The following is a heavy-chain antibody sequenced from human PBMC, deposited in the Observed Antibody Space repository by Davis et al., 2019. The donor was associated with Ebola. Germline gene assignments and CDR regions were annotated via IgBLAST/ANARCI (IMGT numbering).Heavy chain of an antibody. CDR3: ARSRGSYYVYYYGMDV. CDR1: GYTFTSYA. Sequence: AASVKVSCKASGYTFTSYAMNWVRQAPGQGLEWMGWISAYNGNTNYAQKLQGRVTMTTDTSTSTAYMELRSLRSDDTAVYYCARSRGSYYVYYYGMDVWGQGTTVTVSS. D-gene: IGHD1-26*01. V-gene: IGHV1-18*01. J-gene: IGHJ6*02. CDR2: ISAYNGNT.